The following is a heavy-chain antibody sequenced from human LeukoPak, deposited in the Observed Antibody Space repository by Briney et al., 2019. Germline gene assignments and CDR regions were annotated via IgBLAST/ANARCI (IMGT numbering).Heavy chain of an antibody. CDR1: GGSISSSSYY. CDR3: ARLKWFAEYGLDV. D-gene: IGHD3-10*01. Sequence: SETLSLTCAVSGGSISSSSYYWGWIRQPPGKGLEWIGNIYYSGTTYYNPSLKSRVTMSVDTSKNQFSLKLGSVTAADTAVYYCARLKWFAEYGLDVWGQGTTVTVSS. CDR2: IYYSGTT. J-gene: IGHJ6*02. V-gene: IGHV4-39*01.